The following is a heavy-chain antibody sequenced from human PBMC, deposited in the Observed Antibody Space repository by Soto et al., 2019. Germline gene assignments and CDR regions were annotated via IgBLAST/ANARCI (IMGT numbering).Heavy chain of an antibody. J-gene: IGHJ1*01. CDR3: AKKSYSYDTSGYSESFQH. Sequence: GGALRLSCAASGFTFSSFAMSWVRQAPGKGLEWVGAVRVNGATTHYAASVKGRFTVSRDNSRNTVYLQLNSLRAEDTAVFYCAKKSYSYDTSGYSESFQHWGQGTLVTVSS. D-gene: IGHD3-22*01. CDR2: VRVNGATT. V-gene: IGHV3-23*01. CDR1: GFTFSSFA.